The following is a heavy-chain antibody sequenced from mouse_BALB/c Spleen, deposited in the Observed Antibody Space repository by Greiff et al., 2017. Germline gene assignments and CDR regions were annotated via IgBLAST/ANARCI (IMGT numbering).Heavy chain of an antibody. V-gene: IGHV5-17*02. CDR2: ISSGSSTI. CDR3: ARRGTTVVALYAMDY. J-gene: IGHJ4*01. CDR1: GFTFSSFG. Sequence: EVNVVESGGGLVKPGGSLKLSCAASGFTFSSFGMHWVRQAPEKGLEWVAYISSGSSTIYYADTVKGRFTISRDNPKNTLFLQMTSLRSEDTAMYYCARRGTTVVALYAMDYWGQGTSVTVSS. D-gene: IGHD1-1*01.